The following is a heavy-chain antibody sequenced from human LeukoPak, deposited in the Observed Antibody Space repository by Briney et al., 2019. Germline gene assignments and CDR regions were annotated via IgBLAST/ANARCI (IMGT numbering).Heavy chain of an antibody. Sequence: GGSLRLSCTASGFTFGDYAMSWVRQAPGKGLEWVGFIRSKAYGGTTEYAASVKGRFTISRDDSKSIAYLQMNSLKTEDTAVYYCASGYYGSGIMYYYYYYMDVWGKGTTVTVSS. CDR2: IRSKAYGGTT. CDR3: ASGYYGSGIMYYYYYYMDV. J-gene: IGHJ6*03. V-gene: IGHV3-49*04. D-gene: IGHD3-10*01. CDR1: GFTFGDYA.